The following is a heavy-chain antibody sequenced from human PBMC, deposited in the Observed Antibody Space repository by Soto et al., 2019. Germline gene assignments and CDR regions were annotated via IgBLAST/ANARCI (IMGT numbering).Heavy chain of an antibody. CDR3: ARVDFWSGYSDYYYYMDV. J-gene: IGHJ6*03. D-gene: IGHD3-3*01. V-gene: IGHV4-59*01. CDR1: GGSISSYY. CDR2: IYYSGST. Sequence: SETLSLTCTVSGGSISSYYWSWIRQPPGKGLEWIGYIYYSGSTNYNPSLKSRVTISVDTSKNQFPLKLSSVTAADTAVYYCARVDFWSGYSDYYYYMDVWGKGTTVTVSS.